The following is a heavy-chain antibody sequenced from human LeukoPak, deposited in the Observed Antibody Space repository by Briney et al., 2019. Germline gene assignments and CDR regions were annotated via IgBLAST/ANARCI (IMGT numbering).Heavy chain of an antibody. CDR2: IYHSGSI. J-gene: IGHJ6*02. Sequence: SGTLSLTCAVSGDSISSSNWWSWVRQPPGKGLEWIGEIYHSGSINYNPSLKSRVTMSLDKSKNQFSLSLTSVTAADTAVYYCARQGEDGLEPGYYGMDVWGQGTTVTVSS. V-gene: IGHV4-4*02. CDR3: ARQGEDGLEPGYYGMDV. D-gene: IGHD5-24*01. CDR1: GDSISSSNW.